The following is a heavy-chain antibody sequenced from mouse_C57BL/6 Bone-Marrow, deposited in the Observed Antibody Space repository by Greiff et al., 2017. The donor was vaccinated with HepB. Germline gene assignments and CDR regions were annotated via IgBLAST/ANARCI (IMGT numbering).Heavy chain of an antibody. J-gene: IGHJ3*01. D-gene: IGHD6-5*01. Sequence: VQLQQPGAELVKPGASVKLSCKASGYTFTSYWMQWVKQRPGQGLEWIGEIDPSDSYTNYNQKFKGKATLTVDTSSSTAYMQLSSLTSEDSAVYYCARFRPLCPFAYWGQGTLVTVSA. V-gene: IGHV1-50*01. CDR1: GYTFTSYW. CDR3: ARFRPLCPFAY. CDR2: IDPSDSYT.